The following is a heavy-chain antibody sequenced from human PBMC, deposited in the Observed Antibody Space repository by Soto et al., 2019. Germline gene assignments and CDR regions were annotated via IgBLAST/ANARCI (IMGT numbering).Heavy chain of an antibody. Sequence: QVQLQESGPGLVKPSETLSLTCTVSGGSISSYYWSWIRQPPGKGLEWIGYIYYSGSTNYNPSLKSRVTISVDTSKNQFSLKLSSVTAADTAVYYCARQPRVLRFLEWSPHAFDIWGQGTMVTVSS. J-gene: IGHJ3*02. CDR3: ARQPRVLRFLEWSPHAFDI. D-gene: IGHD3-3*01. V-gene: IGHV4-59*08. CDR2: IYYSGST. CDR1: GGSISSYY.